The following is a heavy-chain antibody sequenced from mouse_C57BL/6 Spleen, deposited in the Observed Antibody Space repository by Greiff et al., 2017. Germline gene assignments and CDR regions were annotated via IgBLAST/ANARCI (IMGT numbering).Heavy chain of an antibody. CDR1: GYTFTSYW. J-gene: IGHJ2*01. V-gene: IGHV1-61*01. Sequence: QVQLQQPGAELVRPGSSVKLSCKASGYTFTSYWMDWVKQRPGQGLEWIGNIYPSDSETHYNQKFKDKATLTVDKSSSTAYLQLSSLTSEDSAVYYCAGIQYYGSSYGYWGQGTTLTVSS. CDR2: IYPSDSET. CDR3: AGIQYYGSSYGY. D-gene: IGHD1-1*01.